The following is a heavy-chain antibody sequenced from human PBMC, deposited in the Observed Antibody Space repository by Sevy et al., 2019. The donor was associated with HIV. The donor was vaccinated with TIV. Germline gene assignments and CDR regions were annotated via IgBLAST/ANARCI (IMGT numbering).Heavy chain of an antibody. CDR1: GLIFSHYG. Sequence: GGSLRLSCAASGLIFSHYGMHWVRQAPGKGLEWVAFISYDGSDTYYVDSVKGRFSISRDNSKNTVYLQINSLRAEDTAIYYCARDRGEILSSAFDYWGQGTLVTVSS. D-gene: IGHD3-16*01. CDR2: ISYDGSDT. CDR3: ARDRGEILSSAFDY. J-gene: IGHJ4*02. V-gene: IGHV3-30*02.